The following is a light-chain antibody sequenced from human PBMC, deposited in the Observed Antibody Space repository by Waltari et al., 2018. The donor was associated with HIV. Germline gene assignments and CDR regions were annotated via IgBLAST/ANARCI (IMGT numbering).Light chain of an antibody. J-gene: IGLJ2*01. Sequence: SALTQPASVSGSPGQSITISCLGASSDIGSFDYVPWYQQHPDKAPKLILYDVTYRPSGVSGRFSGSRPGSMASLTISGLQPEDEADYFCCSYSDSGTILFGGGTRVTVL. CDR2: DVT. V-gene: IGLV2-14*03. CDR3: CSYSDSGTIL. CDR1: SSDIGSFDY.